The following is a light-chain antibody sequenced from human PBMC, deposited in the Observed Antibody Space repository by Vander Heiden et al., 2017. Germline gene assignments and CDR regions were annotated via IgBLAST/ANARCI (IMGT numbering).Light chain of an antibody. J-gene: IGLJ1*01. CDR2: DVN. Sequence: QSALTQPASVSGSPGQSIAISCTGTSIDVGRFNSVSWYQQHPGKAPKLMIFDVNNRPSGVSDRFSGSKSGNTASLTISGLQAEDEADYYCSSFTSTRTYVFGTGTKVTVL. CDR1: SIDVGRFNS. CDR3: SSFTSTRTYV. V-gene: IGLV2-14*03.